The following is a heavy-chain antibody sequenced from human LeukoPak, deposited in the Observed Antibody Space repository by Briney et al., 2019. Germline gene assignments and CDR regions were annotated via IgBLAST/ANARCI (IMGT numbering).Heavy chain of an antibody. V-gene: IGHV3-21*01. J-gene: IGHJ4*02. CDR3: AKSEESSGWEDYFDY. CDR2: ISSSSSYI. D-gene: IGHD6-19*01. Sequence: WIRQSPGKGLEWVSSISSSSSYIYYADSVKGRFTISRDNAKNSLYLQMNSLRAEDTAVYYCAKSEESSGWEDYFDYWGQGTLVTVSS.